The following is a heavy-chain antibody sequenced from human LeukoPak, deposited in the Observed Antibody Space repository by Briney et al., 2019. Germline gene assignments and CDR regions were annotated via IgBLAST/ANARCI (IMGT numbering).Heavy chain of an antibody. J-gene: IGHJ4*02. D-gene: IGHD3-22*01. V-gene: IGHV1-2*02. Sequence: ASVKVSCKASGYTFTSHYMHWVRQAPGQGLEWMGWINPNSGGTNYAQKLQGRVTLTRDTSISTAYMELSRLRSDDTAVYYCARVRNYYDSSGYLYYFDYWGQGTLVTVSS. CDR1: GYTFTSHY. CDR2: INPNSGGT. CDR3: ARVRNYYDSSGYLYYFDY.